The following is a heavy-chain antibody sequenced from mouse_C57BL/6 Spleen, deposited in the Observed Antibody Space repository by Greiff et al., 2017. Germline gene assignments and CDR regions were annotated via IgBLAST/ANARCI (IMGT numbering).Heavy chain of an antibody. CDR3: ARHGSSYDYAMDY. Sequence: QVQLQQSGAELVRPGTSVKMSCKASGYTFTNYWIGWAKQRPGHGLEWIGDIYPGGGYTNYNEKFKGKATLTADKSSSTAYMQFSSLTSEDSAINDCARHGSSYDYAMDYWGQGTAVTVSS. J-gene: IGHJ4*01. D-gene: IGHD1-1*01. CDR2: IYPGGGYT. V-gene: IGHV1-63*01. CDR1: GYTFTNYW.